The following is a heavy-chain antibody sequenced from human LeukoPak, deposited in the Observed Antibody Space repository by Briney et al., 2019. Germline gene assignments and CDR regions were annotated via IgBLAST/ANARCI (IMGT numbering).Heavy chain of an antibody. CDR1: ADPISNYY. Sequence: PSETLSLTCTVSADPISNYYWTWLRQPPGKGLEWTRYIYNSGSTNYNTSPKSQVTISMETSKNPVSLTLSSVTAADTAVYYCAAEFSNEQWLDWDYWGQGTLVTVSS. CDR2: IYNSGST. D-gene: IGHD6-19*01. CDR3: AAEFSNEQWLDWDY. V-gene: IGHV4-59*01. J-gene: IGHJ4*02.